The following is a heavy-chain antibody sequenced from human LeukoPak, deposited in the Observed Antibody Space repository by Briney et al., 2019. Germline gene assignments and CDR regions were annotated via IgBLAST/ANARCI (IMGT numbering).Heavy chain of an antibody. CDR2: ISAYNGNT. D-gene: IGHD3-9*01. CDR3: ATTVLRYFDWLPNYYYYGMDV. Sequence: ASVKVSCKASGYTFTSYGISWVRQAPGQGLEWMGWISAYNGNTNYAQKLQGRVTMTTDTSTSTAYMELRSLRSDDTAVYYCATTVLRYFDWLPNYYYYGMDVWGQGTTVTVSS. J-gene: IGHJ6*02. V-gene: IGHV1-18*01. CDR1: GYTFTSYG.